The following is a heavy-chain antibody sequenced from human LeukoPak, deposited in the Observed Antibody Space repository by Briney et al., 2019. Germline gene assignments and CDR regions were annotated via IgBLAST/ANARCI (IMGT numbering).Heavy chain of an antibody. J-gene: IGHJ4*02. CDR1: GYSFTGYW. D-gene: IGHD3-10*01. Sequence: GESLKISCKASGYSFTGYWIGWARQMPGKGLEWMGIIYPGDSDTRYSPSFQGQATISVDKSMSTAYLQWSSLKASDTAMYYCARRYYYGSGSYYFDYWGQGTLVTVSS. CDR2: IYPGDSDT. V-gene: IGHV5-51*01. CDR3: ARRYYYGSGSYYFDY.